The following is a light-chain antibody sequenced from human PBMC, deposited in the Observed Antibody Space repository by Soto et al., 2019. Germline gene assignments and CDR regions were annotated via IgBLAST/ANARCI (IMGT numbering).Light chain of an antibody. J-gene: IGLJ3*02. Sequence: QTVVPQPPSVSGAPGPRVTISCTGSSSNIGAGYDVHWYQQLPGTAPKLLIYGNSNRPSGVPDRFSGSKSGTSASLAITGLQAEDEADYYCQSYDSSLSGWVFGGGTKLTV. CDR3: QSYDSSLSGWV. V-gene: IGLV1-40*01. CDR2: GNS. CDR1: SSNIGAGYD.